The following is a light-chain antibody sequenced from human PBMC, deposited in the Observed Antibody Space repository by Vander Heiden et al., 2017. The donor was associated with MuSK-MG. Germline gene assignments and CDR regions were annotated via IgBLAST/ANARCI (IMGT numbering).Light chain of an antibody. CDR3: CSYAGSSTVI. CDR1: SSDVGTYDL. V-gene: IGLV2-23*02. J-gene: IGLJ2*01. CDR2: EVY. Sequence: QSALTQPASVSGSPGQSLTISCTGSSSDVGTYDLVSWYQQHPGKAPKLMIFEVYKRPPGVSIRFSGSKSGNTASLTISGLQAEDEADYYCCSYAGSSTVIFGGGTKLTVL.